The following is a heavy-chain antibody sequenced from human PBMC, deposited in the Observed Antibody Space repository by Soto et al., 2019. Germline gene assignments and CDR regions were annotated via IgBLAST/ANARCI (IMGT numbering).Heavy chain of an antibody. CDR1: GFTFSMFS. D-gene: IGHD4-17*01. CDR3: VHPRSTVQIPPT. J-gene: IGHJ5*02. CDR2: ISSNGDST. V-gene: IGHV3-64D*06. Sequence: GSLRLSCLAAGFTFSMFSMHWVRQAPGKGLEYVSGISSNGDSTYYADSVKGRFTISRDNSKNTLYLQMSSLRAVDTAVYYCVHPRSTVQIPPTWGQGTLVTVSS.